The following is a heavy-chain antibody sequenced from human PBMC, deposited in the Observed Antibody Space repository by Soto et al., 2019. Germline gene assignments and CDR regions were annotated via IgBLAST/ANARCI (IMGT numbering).Heavy chain of an antibody. CDR1: GFTFSSGA. D-gene: IGHD3-10*01. CDR2: LTGSGITT. J-gene: IGHJ4*02. CDR3: TKGPGTSASYEY. Sequence: GGSLRLSCAASGFTFSSGAMSWVRQAPGKGLEWVSSLTGSGITTNYADSVKGRFTISRDISKNTLYLQMNSLRAEDTAVYYCTKGPGTSASYEYWGQGTRVTVSS. V-gene: IGHV3-23*01.